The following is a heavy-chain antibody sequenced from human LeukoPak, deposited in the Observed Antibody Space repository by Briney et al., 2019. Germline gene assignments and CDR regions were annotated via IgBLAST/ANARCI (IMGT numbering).Heavy chain of an antibody. CDR3: ARTSSSYGMDV. CDR2: ISSSSSYI. Sequence: GGSLRLSCTASGFTFSSYSMNWVRQAPGKGLEWVSSISSSSSYIYYADSVKGRFTISRDNAKNSLYLQMNSLRAEDTAVYYCARTSSSYGMDVWGQGTTVTVSS. J-gene: IGHJ6*02. D-gene: IGHD6-6*01. V-gene: IGHV3-21*01. CDR1: GFTFSSYS.